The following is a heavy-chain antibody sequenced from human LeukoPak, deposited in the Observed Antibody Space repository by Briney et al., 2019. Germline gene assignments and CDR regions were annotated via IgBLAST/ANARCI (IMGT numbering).Heavy chain of an antibody. J-gene: IGHJ4*02. Sequence: GGSLRLSCAASGFTLNSYLMSWVRQAPGRGLEWVANIKKDGSEESYLDSVKGRFTVSRDNAKNSLFLQMNSLRGEDTAVYYCARDLGTLGYWGQGTLVTVSS. CDR3: ARDLGTLGY. V-gene: IGHV3-7*01. D-gene: IGHD3-16*01. CDR2: IKKDGSEE. CDR1: GFTLNSYL.